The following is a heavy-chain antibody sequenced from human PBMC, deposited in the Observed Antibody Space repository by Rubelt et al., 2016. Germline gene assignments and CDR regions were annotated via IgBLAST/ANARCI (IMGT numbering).Heavy chain of an antibody. J-gene: IGHJ4*02. Sequence: ASRKGLEWVSAISGSGGSTYYADSVKGRFTISRDNSKNTLYLQMNSLRAEDTAVYYCAKGSTSLTPNPRVYFDYWGQGTLVTVSS. CDR3: AKGSTSLTPNPRVYFDY. V-gene: IGHV3-23*01. CDR2: ISGSGGST. D-gene: IGHD2-2*01.